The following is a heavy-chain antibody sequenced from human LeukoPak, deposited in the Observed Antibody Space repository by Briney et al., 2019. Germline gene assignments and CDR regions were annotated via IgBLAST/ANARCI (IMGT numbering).Heavy chain of an antibody. J-gene: IGHJ4*02. Sequence: ASVKVSCKAYGYTFSSYGISWVRQAPGQGLEWMGWISAYSGNTHYAQKFQGRVTMTTDTSTSTAYMELRSLRSDDTGVYYSARSYSSRRASPRTKFDYWGQGTLVTVSS. CDR3: ARSYSSRRASPRTKFDY. CDR1: GYTFSSYG. V-gene: IGHV1-18*01. D-gene: IGHD6-13*01. CDR2: ISAYSGNT.